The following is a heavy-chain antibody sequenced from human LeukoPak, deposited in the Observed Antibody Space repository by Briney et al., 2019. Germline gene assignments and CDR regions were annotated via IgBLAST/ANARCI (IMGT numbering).Heavy chain of an antibody. V-gene: IGHV3-66*02. CDR2: IYSGGST. J-gene: IGHJ4*02. CDR1: GFTVSSNY. CDR3: ARDRLYDVSLGRDY. Sequence: TGGSLRLSCAASGFTVSSNYMSWVRQAPGKGLEWVSVIYSGGSTYYADSVKGRFTISRDNSKNTLYLQMNSLRAEDTAVYYCARDRLYDVSLGRDYWGQGTLVTVSS. D-gene: IGHD2-2*02.